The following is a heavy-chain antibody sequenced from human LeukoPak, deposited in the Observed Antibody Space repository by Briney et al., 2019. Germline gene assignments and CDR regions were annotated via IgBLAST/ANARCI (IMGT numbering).Heavy chain of an antibody. CDR2: IYYSGST. V-gene: IGHV4-39*07. Sequence: SETLSLTCTVSGGSISSSSYYWGWIRQPPGKGLEWLGSIYYSGSTSYNPSLKSRVTVWIDTSKNQFSLKLSSVTAADTAVYYCARATVTTSHDIWGQGTMVTVSS. D-gene: IGHD4-17*01. J-gene: IGHJ3*02. CDR1: GGSISSSSYY. CDR3: ARATVTTSHDI.